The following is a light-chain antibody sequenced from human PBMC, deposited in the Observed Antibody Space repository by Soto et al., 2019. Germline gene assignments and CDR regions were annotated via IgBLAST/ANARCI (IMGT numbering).Light chain of an antibody. J-gene: IGKJ1*01. Sequence: EIVLTQSPGTLSLSPGEGATLSCRASQSITNNYLAWYQQKPGQAPRLLIYGASSRATGIPDRFSGSGSGTDFTLTISRLEPEDFAVYYCQQYGSSPVTFGQGTKVDIK. CDR3: QQYGSSPVT. CDR1: QSITNNY. V-gene: IGKV3-20*01. CDR2: GAS.